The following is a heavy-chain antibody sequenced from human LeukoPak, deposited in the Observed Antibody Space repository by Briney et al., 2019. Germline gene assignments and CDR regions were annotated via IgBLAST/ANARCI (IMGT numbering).Heavy chain of an antibody. V-gene: IGHV4-61*01. J-gene: IGHJ2*01. CDR3: ARAPSSSWYWYFDL. Sequence: SETLSLICTVSGGSVSSGSYYWSWIRQPPGKGLEWIGYIYYSGSTNYNPSLKSRVTISVDTSKNQFSLKLSSVTAADTAVYYCARAPSSSWYWYFDLWGRGTLVTVSS. CDR2: IYYSGST. CDR1: GGSVSSGSYY. D-gene: IGHD6-13*01.